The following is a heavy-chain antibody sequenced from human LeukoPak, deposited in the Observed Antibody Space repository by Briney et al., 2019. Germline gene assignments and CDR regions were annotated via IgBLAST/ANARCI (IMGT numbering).Heavy chain of an antibody. CDR3: ARHLCPSGYYYYYYMDV. D-gene: IGHD1-26*01. CDR1: GGSFSGYY. V-gene: IGHV4-34*01. J-gene: IGHJ6*03. CDR2: INHSGST. Sequence: PSETLSLTFAVYGGSFSGYYWSWIRQPPGKGLEWIGEINHSGSTNYNPSLKSRVTISVDTSKNQFSLKLSSVTAADTAVYYCARHLCPSGYYYYYYMDVWGKGTTVTVSS.